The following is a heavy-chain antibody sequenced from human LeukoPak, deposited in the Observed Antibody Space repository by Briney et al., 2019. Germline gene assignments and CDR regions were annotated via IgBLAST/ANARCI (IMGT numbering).Heavy chain of an antibody. D-gene: IGHD6-13*01. Sequence: PGGSLRLSCAASGFTFSSYGMHWVRQAPGKGLEWVAFIRYDGSNKCYADSVKGRFTISRDNSKNTLYLQMNSLRAEDTAVYYCAKGIAAAGIVADYWGQGTLVTVSS. CDR2: IRYDGSNK. CDR1: GFTFSSYG. CDR3: AKGIAAAGIVADY. J-gene: IGHJ4*02. V-gene: IGHV3-30*02.